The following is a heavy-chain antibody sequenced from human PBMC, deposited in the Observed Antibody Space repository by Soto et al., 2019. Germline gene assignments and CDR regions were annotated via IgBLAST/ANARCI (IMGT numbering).Heavy chain of an antibody. D-gene: IGHD1-1*01. CDR3: ARDKGNNWDLDY. CDR2: IGFSDSIL. CDR1: GFAISNYP. J-gene: IGHJ4*02. Sequence: EVQLVESGGGVVQPGGSLRLSCAASGFAISNYPMNWVRQVPGKGLEWVSYIGFSDSILYYADSVKGRFTISRDSSKNALYLQMNSLRAEDTALYYCARDKGNNWDLDYWGQGTLVTVSS. V-gene: IGHV3-48*01.